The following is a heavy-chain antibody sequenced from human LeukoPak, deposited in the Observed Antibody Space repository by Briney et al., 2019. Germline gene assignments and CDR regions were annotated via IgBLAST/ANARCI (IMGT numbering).Heavy chain of an antibody. D-gene: IGHD3/OR15-3a*01. CDR1: GGSISSGGYS. CDR2: IYYSGST. V-gene: IGHV4-30-4*07. Sequence: NPSETLSLTCAVSGGSISSGGYSWSRIRQPPGKGLEWIGYIYYSGSTYYNPSLKSRVTISVDTSKNQFSLKLSSVTAADTAVYYCARSRGRGTGAFDIWGQGTMVTVSS. J-gene: IGHJ3*02. CDR3: ARSRGRGTGAFDI.